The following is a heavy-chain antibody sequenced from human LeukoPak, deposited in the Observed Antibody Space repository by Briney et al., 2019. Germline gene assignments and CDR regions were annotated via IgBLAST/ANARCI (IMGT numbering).Heavy chain of an antibody. D-gene: IGHD4-17*01. V-gene: IGHV3-53*01. CDR1: GFTVSSNS. CDR3: AREGFVYGDYLGLGAFDI. CDR2: IYSDST. Sequence: PGGSLRLSCTVSGFTVSSNSMSWVRQAPGKGLEWVSFIYSDSTHYSDSVKGRFTISRDNSKNTLYLQMNSLRAEDTAVYYCAREGFVYGDYLGLGAFDIWGQGTMVTVSS. J-gene: IGHJ3*02.